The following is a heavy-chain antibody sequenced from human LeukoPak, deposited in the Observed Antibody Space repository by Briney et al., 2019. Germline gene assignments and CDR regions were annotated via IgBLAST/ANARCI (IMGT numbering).Heavy chain of an antibody. D-gene: IGHD3-22*01. CDR2: IKQDGSEK. Sequence: PGGSLRPSCAASGFTFSSYWMSWVRQAPGKGLEWVANIKQDGSEKYHVDPVKGRFTISRDNAKNSLYLQMNSLRAEDTAVYYCARDLVGRGIVVAYDYWGQGTLVTVSS. V-gene: IGHV3-7*01. J-gene: IGHJ4*02. CDR1: GFTFSSYW. CDR3: ARDLVGRGIVVAYDY.